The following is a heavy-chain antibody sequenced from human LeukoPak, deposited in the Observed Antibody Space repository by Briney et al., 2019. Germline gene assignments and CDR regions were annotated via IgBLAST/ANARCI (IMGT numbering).Heavy chain of an antibody. J-gene: IGHJ4*02. D-gene: IGHD6-19*01. CDR2: IGTSGNTI. V-gene: IGHV3-48*01. Sequence: PGGSLRLSCAASGFTFSGYIMNWVRQAPGKGLEWVSFIGTSGNTIYYADSVKGRFTVSRDNAKNSLFLQMNSLRAEDTAVYYCARDQWLDSWGQGTLVTVSS. CDR1: GFTFSGYI. CDR3: ARDQWLDS.